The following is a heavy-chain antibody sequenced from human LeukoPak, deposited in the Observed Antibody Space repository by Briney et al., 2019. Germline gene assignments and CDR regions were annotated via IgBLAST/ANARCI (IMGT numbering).Heavy chain of an antibody. D-gene: IGHD1-26*01. J-gene: IGHJ4*02. Sequence: GGSLRLSCAASGFTVSSNYMSWVRQAPGKGLEWVSVIYSGGSTYYADSVKGRFTISRDNSKNTLYLQMNSLRAEDTAVYYCAKFSGLIAGASKSHFDYWGQGTLVTVSS. CDR1: GFTVSSNY. CDR3: AKFSGLIAGASKSHFDY. V-gene: IGHV3-53*01. CDR2: IYSGGST.